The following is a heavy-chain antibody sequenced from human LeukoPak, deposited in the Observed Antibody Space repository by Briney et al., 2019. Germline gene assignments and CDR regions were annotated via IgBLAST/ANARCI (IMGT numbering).Heavy chain of an antibody. V-gene: IGHV3-21*01. CDR1: GFTFSSYS. Sequence: GGSLRLSSAASGFTFSSYSMNWVRQAPGKGLEWVSSISSSSSYIYYADSVKGRFTISRDNAKNSLYLQMNSLRAEDTAVYYCVRVVSHDGRGYFDYWGQGTLVIVSS. CDR2: ISSSSSYI. CDR3: VRVVSHDGRGYFDY. J-gene: IGHJ4*02. D-gene: IGHD5-24*01.